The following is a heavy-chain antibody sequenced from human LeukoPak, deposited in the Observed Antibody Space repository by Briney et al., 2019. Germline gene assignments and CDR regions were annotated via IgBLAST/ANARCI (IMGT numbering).Heavy chain of an antibody. CDR1: GYSISSGYY. J-gene: IGHJ6*03. Sequence: ETLSLTCSVSGYSISSGYYWGWIRQPPGKGLEWMGIIYPGDSDTRYSPSFQGQVTISADKSISTAYLQWSSLKAPDTAMYYCARAGTSYYYYYMDVWGKGTTVTVSS. CDR2: IYPGDSDT. CDR3: ARAGTSYYYYYMDV. D-gene: IGHD3-10*01. V-gene: IGHV5-51*01.